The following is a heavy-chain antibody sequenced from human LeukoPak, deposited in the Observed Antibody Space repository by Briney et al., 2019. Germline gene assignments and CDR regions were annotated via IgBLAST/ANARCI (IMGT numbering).Heavy chain of an antibody. J-gene: IGHJ4*02. CDR1: GFSLSTSGVG. V-gene: IGHV2-5*01. D-gene: IGHD6-6*01. CDR2: IYWNDDK. Sequence: SGPTLVKPTQTLTLTCTFSGFSLSTSGVGVGWIRQPPGKALEWLALIYWNDDKRYSPSLKSGLTITKDTSKNQVVLTMTNMDPVDTATYYCARPYSSSSLFDYWGQGTLVTVSS. CDR3: ARPYSSSSLFDY.